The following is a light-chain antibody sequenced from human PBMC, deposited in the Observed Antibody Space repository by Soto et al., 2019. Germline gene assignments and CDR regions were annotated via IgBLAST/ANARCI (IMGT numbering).Light chain of an antibody. CDR1: SSDVGGYNY. J-gene: IGLJ3*02. Sequence: QSVLTQPASVSGSPGQSITISCTGTSSDVGGYNYVSWYQQHPGKAPKLMIYEVNKRPSGVPDRFSGSKSGNTASLTVSGLQAEDEADYYCSSYAGSNNLVFAGGTQLTVL. V-gene: IGLV2-8*01. CDR2: EVN. CDR3: SSYAGSNNLV.